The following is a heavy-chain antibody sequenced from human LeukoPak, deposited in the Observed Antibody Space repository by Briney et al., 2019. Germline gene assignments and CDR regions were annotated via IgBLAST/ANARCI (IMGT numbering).Heavy chain of an antibody. V-gene: IGHV1-18*01. J-gene: IGHJ3*02. CDR2: ISAYNGNT. D-gene: IGHD3-9*01. CDR1: GYTFTSYG. CDR3: ARDVHYDILTGYARRNAFDI. Sequence: GASVKVSCKASGYTFTSYGISWVRQAPGQGLEWMGWISAYNGNTNYAQKLQGRVTMTTDTSTSTAYMELRSLRSDDTAVYYCARDVHYDILTGYARRNAFDIWGQGTMVTVSS.